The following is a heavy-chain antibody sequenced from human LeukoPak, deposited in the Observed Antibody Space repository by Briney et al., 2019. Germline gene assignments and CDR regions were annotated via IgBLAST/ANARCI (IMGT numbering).Heavy chain of an antibody. J-gene: IGHJ4*02. CDR2: IVTSGST. CDR1: GGSISGYY. CDR3: ARGRYYDSSGYYLGIQFDY. D-gene: IGHD3-22*01. V-gene: IGHV4-4*07. Sequence: SETLSLTCTVSGGSISGYYWSWIRQPAGKGLEWIGRIVTSGSTNYNPSLKSRVTMSVDTSKSQFSLRLSSVIAADTAVYYCARGRYYDSSGYYLGIQFDYWGQGTLVTVSS.